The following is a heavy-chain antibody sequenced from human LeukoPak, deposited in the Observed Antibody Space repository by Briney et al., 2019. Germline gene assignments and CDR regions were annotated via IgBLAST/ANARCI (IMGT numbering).Heavy chain of an antibody. CDR2: INPNSGGT. Sequence: ASVKVSCTASGYSFSDFYIHWLRQAPGQGLEWLGWINPNSGGTNFAQYFQGRVTMTRDTSTSTVYMELSSLRSDDTAVYYCARPLGSLKEYWWFDPWGQGTLVTVSS. D-gene: IGHD2/OR15-2a*01. CDR1: GYSFSDFY. V-gene: IGHV1-2*02. CDR3: ARPLGSLKEYWWFDP. J-gene: IGHJ5*02.